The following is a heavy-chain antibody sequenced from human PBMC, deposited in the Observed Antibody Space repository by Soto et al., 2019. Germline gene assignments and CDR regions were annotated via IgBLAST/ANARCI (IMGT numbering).Heavy chain of an antibody. Sequence: ASETLSLTCTVSGGSISTSSYHWAWIRQPPGKGLEWIASIYYSGSTYYNPSLKSRATISVDTSKNQFSLKLTSVTAADTAVYYCAREYESSPTAWGQGTLVTVS. CDR1: GGSISTSSYH. CDR2: IYYSGST. V-gene: IGHV4-39*02. CDR3: AREYESSPTA. D-gene: IGHD6-13*01. J-gene: IGHJ5*02.